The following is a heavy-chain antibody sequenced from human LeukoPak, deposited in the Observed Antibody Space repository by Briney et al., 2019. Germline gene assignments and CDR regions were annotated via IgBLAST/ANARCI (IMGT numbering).Heavy chain of an antibody. CDR3: ARANILTGYYILS. CDR1: GFTFSDYY. J-gene: IGHJ5*02. D-gene: IGHD3-9*01. CDR2: IYSGGST. V-gene: IGHV3-66*01. Sequence: GGSLRLSCAASGFTFSDYYMSWIRQAPGKGLEWVSVIYSGGSTYYADSVKGRFTISRDNSKNTLYLQMNSLRAEDTAVYYCARANILTGYYILSWGQGTLVTVSS.